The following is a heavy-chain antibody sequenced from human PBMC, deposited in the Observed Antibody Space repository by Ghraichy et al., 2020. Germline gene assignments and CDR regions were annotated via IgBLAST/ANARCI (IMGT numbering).Heavy chain of an antibody. CDR2: ISYDGSNK. Sequence: SLNISCAASGFTFSKYGIHWVRQAPGKGLEWVAVISYDGSNKYYADSVKGRLTISRDNSKNTLYLQVNSLRAEDTAVYYCAKERDTSGYYSFRGDFYGMDVWGQGTTVTVSS. CDR1: GFTFSKYG. J-gene: IGHJ6*02. CDR3: AKERDTSGYYSFRGDFYGMDV. V-gene: IGHV3-30*18. D-gene: IGHD3-22*01.